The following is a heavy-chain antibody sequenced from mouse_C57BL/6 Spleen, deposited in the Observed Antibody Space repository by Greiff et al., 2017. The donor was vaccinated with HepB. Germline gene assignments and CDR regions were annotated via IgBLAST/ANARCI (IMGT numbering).Heavy chain of an antibody. V-gene: IGHV2-2*01. Sequence: QVQLQQSGPGLVQPSQSLSITCTVSGFSLTSYGVHWVRQSPGKGLEWLGVLWSGGSTDYNAAFISRLSISKDNAKSQVFFKMNSLQADDTAIYYCARFYDYEGYYAMDYWGQGTSVTVSS. CDR2: LWSGGST. CDR1: GFSLTSYG. D-gene: IGHD2-4*01. CDR3: ARFYDYEGYYAMDY. J-gene: IGHJ4*01.